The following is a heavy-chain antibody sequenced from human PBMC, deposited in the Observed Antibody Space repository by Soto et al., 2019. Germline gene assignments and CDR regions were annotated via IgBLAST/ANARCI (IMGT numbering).Heavy chain of an antibody. J-gene: IGHJ4*02. Sequence: SETLSLTCTVSGGSVSSSFFYWSWVRQPPGQGLEWIGYIYYTGTTNYNPSLASRVAMSVDTSKKQFTLNLRSLTAADTARYSCARLTTSSGWSIFDSWGQGMLVTVSS. D-gene: IGHD6-13*01. CDR3: ARLTTSSGWSIFDS. CDR2: IYYTGTT. V-gene: IGHV4-61*01. CDR1: GGSVSSSFFY.